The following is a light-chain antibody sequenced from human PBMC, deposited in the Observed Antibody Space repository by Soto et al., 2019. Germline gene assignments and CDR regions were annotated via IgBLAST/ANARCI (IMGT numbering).Light chain of an antibody. CDR2: GAS. CDR1: QSVSSN. CDR3: QQYNNWPGT. Sequence: EIVMNQSPATLSVSKGERATLSCRASQSVSSNLAWYQQKPGQAPRLLIYGASTRATGIPARFSGSGSGTEFTLTISSLQSEDFAVYYCQQYNNWPGTFGQGTKVDIK. V-gene: IGKV3-15*01. J-gene: IGKJ1*01.